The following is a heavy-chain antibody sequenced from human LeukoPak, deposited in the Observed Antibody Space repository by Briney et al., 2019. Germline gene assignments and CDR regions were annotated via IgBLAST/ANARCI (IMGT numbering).Heavy chain of an antibody. CDR3: ATGLKVGATAFDI. CDR1: GFTFSDYW. Sequence: GGSLRLSCAASGFTFSDYWMSWVRQAPGKGLEWVANIKQDGSEKYYVDSVKGRFTISRDNAKNSLYLQMNSLRAEDTAVYYCATGLKVGATAFDIWGQGTMVTVSS. D-gene: IGHD1-26*01. J-gene: IGHJ3*02. V-gene: IGHV3-7*01. CDR2: IKQDGSEK.